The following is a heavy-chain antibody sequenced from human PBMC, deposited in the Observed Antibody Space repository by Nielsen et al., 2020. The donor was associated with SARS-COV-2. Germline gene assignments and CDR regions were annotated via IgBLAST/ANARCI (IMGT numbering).Heavy chain of an antibody. D-gene: IGHD1-26*01. CDR2: IYYSGST. CDR3: ARVIVGATTEYYYMDV. Sequence: SETLSLTCTVSGGSISSSSYYWGWIRQPPGKGLEWIGSIYYSGSTYYNPSLKSRVTISVDTSKNQFSLKLSSVTAADTAVYYCARVIVGATTEYYYMDVWGKGTTVTVSS. V-gene: IGHV4-39*01. J-gene: IGHJ6*03. CDR1: GGSISSSSYY.